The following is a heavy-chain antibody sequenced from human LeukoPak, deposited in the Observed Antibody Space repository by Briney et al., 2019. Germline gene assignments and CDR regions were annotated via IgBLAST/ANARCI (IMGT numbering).Heavy chain of an antibody. D-gene: IGHD2-2*01. V-gene: IGHV3-7*01. J-gene: IGHJ6*03. CDR3: ARVSLQNIVVVPAAQTYYYYDYYMDV. Sequence: GGSLRLSCAASGFTFSNYWMSWVRQAPGKGLEWVANIKQDGSEKYYVDSVKGRFTISRDNAKNSLYLQMNSLRAEDTAVYYCARVSLQNIVVVPAAQTYYYYDYYMDVWGKGTTVTVSS. CDR1: GFTFSNYW. CDR2: IKQDGSEK.